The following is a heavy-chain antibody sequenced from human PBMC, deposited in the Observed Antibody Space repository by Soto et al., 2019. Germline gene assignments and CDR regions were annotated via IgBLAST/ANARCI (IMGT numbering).Heavy chain of an antibody. CDR3: AKEEGGVPATAVLDY. V-gene: IGHV3-23*01. Sequence: GGSLRLSCAASGFTFSSYAMSWVRQAPGKGLEWVSAISGSGGSTYYADSVKGQFTISRDNSKNTLYLQMNSLRAEDTAVYYCAKEEGGVPATAVLDYWGQGTLVTVSS. CDR1: GFTFSSYA. J-gene: IGHJ4*02. D-gene: IGHD2-2*01. CDR2: ISGSGGST.